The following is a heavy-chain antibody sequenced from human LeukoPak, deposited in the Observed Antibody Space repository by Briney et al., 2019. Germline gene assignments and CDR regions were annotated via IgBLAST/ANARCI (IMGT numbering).Heavy chain of an antibody. J-gene: IGHJ6*03. Sequence: SVKVSCMASGGTLSSYAISWVRQAPGQGREWMGWIIPIFGTANYAQKFQGRVTITADESASTAYMELSSRRSEDTAVYYCARNRDILTSPAWYYYYDIDVWGKGTTVTVSS. CDR3: ARNRDILTSPAWYYYYDIDV. CDR1: GGTLSSYA. D-gene: IGHD3-9*01. V-gene: IGHV1-69*13. CDR2: IIPIFGTA.